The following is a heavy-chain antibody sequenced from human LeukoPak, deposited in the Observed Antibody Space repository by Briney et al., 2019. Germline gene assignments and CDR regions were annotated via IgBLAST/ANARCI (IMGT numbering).Heavy chain of an antibody. CDR1: GGSFSGYH. CDR3: AISDEDYEYVWGSYRYPSFRF. CDR2: INHSGST. D-gene: IGHD3-16*02. Sequence: SETLSLTCAVYGGSFSGYHWSWIRQPPGKGLAWIGQINHSGSTNYNPSLQSRVTISVDTSKNQFSLNLSSVTAADTAVYYCAISDEDYEYVWGSYRYPSFRFWGQGTLVTVSS. J-gene: IGHJ4*02. V-gene: IGHV4-34*01.